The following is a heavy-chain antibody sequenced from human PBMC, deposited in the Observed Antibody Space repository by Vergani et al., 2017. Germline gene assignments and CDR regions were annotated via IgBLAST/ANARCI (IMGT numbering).Heavy chain of an antibody. J-gene: IGHJ4*02. V-gene: IGHV1-18*04. D-gene: IGHD6-19*01. Sequence: QVQLVQSGAEVKKPGASVKVSCKASGYTFTSYGISSVSQAPGQGLECMGWISAYNGNTNYAQKPQGRVTMTTDTSTSTAYMELRGLGSDDTAVYYCAREQWLPVDCFDYWGQGTLVTVSS. CDR2: ISAYNGNT. CDR1: GYTFTSYG. CDR3: AREQWLPVDCFDY.